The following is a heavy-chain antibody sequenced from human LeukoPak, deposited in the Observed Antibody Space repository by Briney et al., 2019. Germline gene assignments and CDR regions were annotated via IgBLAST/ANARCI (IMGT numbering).Heavy chain of an antibody. CDR1: GFTFSNYA. V-gene: IGHV3-23*01. CDR2: ISGSGSST. Sequence: GGSLRLSCAASGFTFSNYAMSWVRQAPGKGLEWVSTISGSGSSTYYADSVKGRFTISRDNSKSTLYLLMNSLRAEDTAVYYCAKYSSSWYEDCWGQGTLVNVFS. J-gene: IGHJ4*02. CDR3: AKYSSSWYEDC. D-gene: IGHD6-13*01.